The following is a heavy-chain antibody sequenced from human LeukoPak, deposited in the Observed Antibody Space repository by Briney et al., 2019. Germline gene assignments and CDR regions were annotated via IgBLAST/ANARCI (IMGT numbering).Heavy chain of an antibody. CDR2: IKPDGSEK. CDR1: GFTFSTYW. V-gene: IGHV3-7*04. Sequence: GGSLRLSCAVSGFTFSTYWMNWVRQAPGKGPEWVSNIKPDGSEKFYVDSVKGRFTVSRDNAKNLLYLQMNSLRAEDTALYYCARGASYWGQGTLVTVSS. J-gene: IGHJ4*02. CDR3: ARGASY.